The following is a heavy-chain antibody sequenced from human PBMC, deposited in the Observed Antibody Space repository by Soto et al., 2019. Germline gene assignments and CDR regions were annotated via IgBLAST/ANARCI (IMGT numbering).Heavy chain of an antibody. V-gene: IGHV1-69*08. CDR3: ARDRYCSSTSCSDY. CDR2: IIPILGIA. Sequence: QVQLVQSGAEVKKPGSLVKVSCKASGGTFSSYTISWVRQAPGQGLEWMGRIIPILGIANYAQKFQGRVTITADKSTSTAYMELSSLRSEDTAVYYCARDRYCSSTSCSDYWGQGTLVTVSS. CDR1: GGTFSSYT. D-gene: IGHD2-2*01. J-gene: IGHJ4*02.